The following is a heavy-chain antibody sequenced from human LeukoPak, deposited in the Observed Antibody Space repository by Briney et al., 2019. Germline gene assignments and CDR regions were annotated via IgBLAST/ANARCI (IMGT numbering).Heavy chain of an antibody. CDR3: VRVYSGYENFDY. CDR1: GYTFIGNF. V-gene: IGHV1-2*02. CDR2: INPNSGGT. Sequence: ASVKVSCKAAGYTFIGNFIHWARQAPGQGLEWMGWINPNSGGTQYAERFQGRVTMTRDTSINTAYMELSGLTSDDTVVYYCVRVYSGYENFDYWGQGTLVTVSS. J-gene: IGHJ4*02. D-gene: IGHD5-12*01.